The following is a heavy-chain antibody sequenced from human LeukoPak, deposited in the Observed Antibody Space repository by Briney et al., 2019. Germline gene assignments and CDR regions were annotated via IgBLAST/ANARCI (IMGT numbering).Heavy chain of an antibody. CDR2: ISAYNGNT. CDR3: ARDRGVTIFGVVPDPPSWFDP. Sequence: ASVKVSCKASGYTFTSYGISWVRQAPGQGLEWMGWISAYNGNTNYAQKLQGRVTMTTDTSTSTAYMELRSLRSDDTAVYYCARDRGVTIFGVVPDPPSWFDPWGQGTLVTVSS. CDR1: GYTFTSYG. V-gene: IGHV1-18*01. J-gene: IGHJ5*02. D-gene: IGHD3-3*01.